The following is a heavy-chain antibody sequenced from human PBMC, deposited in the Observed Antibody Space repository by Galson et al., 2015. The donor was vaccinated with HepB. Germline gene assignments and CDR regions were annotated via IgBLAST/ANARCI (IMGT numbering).Heavy chain of an antibody. CDR3: ARDNGRGDWQQLLGR. D-gene: IGHD2-21*02. J-gene: IGHJ4*02. V-gene: IGHV3-30-3*01. Sequence: SLRLSCAASGFTFSSYAMHWVRQAPGKGLEWVAVVSFDGSNEFYADSVKGRFTISRDNSKNTLYLYMNILRPDDTAVYYCARDNGRGDWQQLLGRWGQGTLVTVSS. CDR1: GFTFSSYA. CDR2: VSFDGSNE.